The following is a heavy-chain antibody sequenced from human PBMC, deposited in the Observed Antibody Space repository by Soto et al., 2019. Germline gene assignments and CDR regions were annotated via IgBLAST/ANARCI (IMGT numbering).Heavy chain of an antibody. J-gene: IGHJ5*02. Sequence: VQLVESGGGVVQPGRSLRLSCAASGFIFGDHVMDWVRQAPGRGLEWVAGISGSGNSPFFRDSVKGRFTISRDNSKNTVYLEMNNLRDEDSAMYFCARGTHSYSGSHELDAWGLGTLVTVSS. CDR3: ARGTHSYSGSHELDA. V-gene: IGHV3-23*04. CDR1: GFIFGDHV. CDR2: ISGSGNSP. D-gene: IGHD1-26*01.